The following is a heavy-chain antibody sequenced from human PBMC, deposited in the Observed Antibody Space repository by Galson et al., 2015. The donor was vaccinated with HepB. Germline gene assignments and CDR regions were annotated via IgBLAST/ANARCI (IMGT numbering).Heavy chain of an antibody. CDR3: AKDPAVLWFGGGGGDY. V-gene: IGHV3-23*01. CDR1: GFTFSSYA. CDR2: ISGSGGST. D-gene: IGHD3-10*01. J-gene: IGHJ4*02. Sequence: SLRLSCAASGFTFSSYAMSWVRQAPGKGLEWVSAISGSGGSTYYADSVKGRFTISRDNSKNTLYLQMNSLRAEDTAVYYCAKDPAVLWFGGGGGDYWGQGTLVTVSS.